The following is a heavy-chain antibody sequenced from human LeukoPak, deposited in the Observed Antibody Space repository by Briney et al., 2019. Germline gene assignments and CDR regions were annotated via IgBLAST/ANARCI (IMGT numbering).Heavy chain of an antibody. CDR2: FDPGDGET. CDR3: ATGITGTTLNY. CDR1: GYTLTRFS. V-gene: IGHV1-24*01. D-gene: IGHD1-7*01. J-gene: IGHJ4*02. Sequence: GASLKVSCKGSGYTLTRFSMDWVRQRPGKGLEWMGGFDPGDGETRYGQKFQGRVTMTEDTSTDTAYMELSSLRSEDTAVYYCATGITGTTLNYWGQGTLVTVSS.